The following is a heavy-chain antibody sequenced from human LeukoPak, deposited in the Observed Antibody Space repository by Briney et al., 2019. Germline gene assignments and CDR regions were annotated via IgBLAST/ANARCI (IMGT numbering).Heavy chain of an antibody. V-gene: IGHV3-7*01. Sequence: PGGSLRLSCAVSGGTFSAYWMAWVRQSPGKGLEWVAGINEDGSVKYYADSMKGRFTISRDNAKNSLYLQMNSLGAEDTAVYYCAKVPRDSDCYWGQGTLVTVSS. D-gene: IGHD2-21*02. J-gene: IGHJ4*02. CDR1: GGTFSAYW. CDR3: AKVPRDSDCY. CDR2: INEDGSVK.